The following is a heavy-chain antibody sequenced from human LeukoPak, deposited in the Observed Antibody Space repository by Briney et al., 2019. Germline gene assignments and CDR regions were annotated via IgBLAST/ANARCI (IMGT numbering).Heavy chain of an antibody. Sequence: PSETLSLTCTVSGDSISNYYWSWVRQPPGKGLEWIGYIYYSGSTNYNPSLKSRVTISVDASKNQFSLKLSSVTAADTAVYYCARGGWSKDYWGQGTLVTVSS. CDR3: ARGGWSKDY. J-gene: IGHJ4*02. CDR1: GDSISNYY. V-gene: IGHV4-59*01. D-gene: IGHD6-19*01. CDR2: IYYSGST.